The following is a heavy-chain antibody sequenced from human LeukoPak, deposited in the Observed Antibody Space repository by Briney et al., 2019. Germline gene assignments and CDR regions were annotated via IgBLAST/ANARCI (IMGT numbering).Heavy chain of an antibody. V-gene: IGHV4-39*01. CDR3: ARHFVTFQAGESFDP. CDR1: GGSISSSSYY. CDR2: IYYSGST. Sequence: SETLSLTXTVSGGSISSSSYYWGWIGQPPGKGLQWIGSIYYSGSTYYNPSLKSRVTISVDTSKNQFSLKLSSVTAADTAVYYCARHFVTFQAGESFDPWGQGTLVTVSS. J-gene: IGHJ5*02. D-gene: IGHD3-16*01.